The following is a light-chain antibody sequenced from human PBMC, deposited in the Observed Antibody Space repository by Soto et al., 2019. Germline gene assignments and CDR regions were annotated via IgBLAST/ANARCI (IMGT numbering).Light chain of an antibody. CDR2: QVT. CDR3: SSYTDSSNYV. CDR1: SSALANSNY. Sequence: QSALTQPGSVSGYPGQSMTISCTGTSSALANSNYGSWYQQQPGQAPKLMIYQVTNRPSGVSNRFSGSRSGNTASLTISGLQAEDEADYYCSSYTDSSNYVFGTGTKVTVL. J-gene: IGLJ1*01. V-gene: IGLV2-14*01.